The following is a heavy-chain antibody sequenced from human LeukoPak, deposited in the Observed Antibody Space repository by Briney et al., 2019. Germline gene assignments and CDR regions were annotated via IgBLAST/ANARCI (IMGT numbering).Heavy chain of an antibody. CDR2: IKQDGSEK. J-gene: IGHJ5*02. CDR3: AREKCYSGGSCYRSNWFDP. V-gene: IGHV3-7*01. D-gene: IGHD2-15*01. CDR1: GFTFGSYW. Sequence: PGGSLRLSCAASGFTFGSYWMSWVRQAPGKGLEWVANIKQDGSEKYYVDSVKGRFTISRDNAKNSQYLQMNSLRAEDTAVYYCAREKCYSGGSCYRSNWFDPWGQGTLVTVSS.